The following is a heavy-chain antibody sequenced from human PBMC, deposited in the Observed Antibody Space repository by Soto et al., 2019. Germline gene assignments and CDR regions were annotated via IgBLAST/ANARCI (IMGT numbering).Heavy chain of an antibody. V-gene: IGHV3-53*01. CDR3: AREGHYYYGMDV. CDR2: IYSGGST. CDR1: GFTVSSNY. Sequence: LRLSCAASGFTVSSNYMSRVRQAPGKGLEWVSVIYSGGSTYYADSVKGRFTISRDNSKNTLYLQMNSLRAEDTAVYYCAREGHYYYGMDVWGQGTTVTVSS. J-gene: IGHJ6*02.